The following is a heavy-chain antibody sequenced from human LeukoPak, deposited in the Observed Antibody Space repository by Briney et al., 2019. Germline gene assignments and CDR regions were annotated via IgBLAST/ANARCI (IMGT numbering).Heavy chain of an antibody. J-gene: IGHJ6*02. D-gene: IGHD2-21*02. CDR1: GGSVTSTNW. CDR2: IYYSGST. CDR3: ARHSPPVVVTAIRTDYYYGMDV. Sequence: SETLSLTCGVSGGSVTSTNWWTWVRQPPGKGLEWIGYIYYSGSTNYNPSLKSRVTISVDTSKNQFSLKLSSVTAADTAVYYCARHSPPVVVTAIRTDYYYGMDVWGQGTTVTVSS. V-gene: IGHV4-59*08.